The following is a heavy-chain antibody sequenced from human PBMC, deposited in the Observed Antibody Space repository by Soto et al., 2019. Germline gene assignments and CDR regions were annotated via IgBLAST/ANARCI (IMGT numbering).Heavy chain of an antibody. CDR2: IIPIFGTA. V-gene: IGHV1-69*13. CDR3: AGVKDLRGLHDRPNYYYYYVMDV. D-gene: IGHD4-4*01. CDR1: GGTFSSYA. Sequence: ASVKVSCKASGGTFSSYAISWVRQAPGQGLEWMGGIIPIFGTANYAQKFQGRVTITADESTSTAYMELSSLRSEDTAVYYCAGVKDLRGLHDRPNYYYYYVMDVWGQGTTVTVS. J-gene: IGHJ6*02.